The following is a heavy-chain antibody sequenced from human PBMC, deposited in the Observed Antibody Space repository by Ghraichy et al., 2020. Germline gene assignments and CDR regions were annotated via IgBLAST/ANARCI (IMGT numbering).Heavy chain of an antibody. CDR3: ARVVDTAIDY. CDR2: ITGATYI. CDR1: GFTFSTYS. Sequence: GGSLRLSCAASGFTFSTYSMNWVRQAPGKGLEWVSSITGATYIYYADSVKGRFTISRDNTKNSLYLQMNSLRADDTAVYYCARVVDTAIDYWGQGTLVTVSS. V-gene: IGHV3-21*01. D-gene: IGHD5-18*01. J-gene: IGHJ4*02.